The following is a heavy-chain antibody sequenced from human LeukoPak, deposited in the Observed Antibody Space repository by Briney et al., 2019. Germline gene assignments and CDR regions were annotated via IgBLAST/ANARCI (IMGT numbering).Heavy chain of an antibody. J-gene: IGHJ6*02. D-gene: IGHD1-26*01. CDR1: GFTFSSFS. V-gene: IGHV3-30*18. Sequence: GRSLRLSCAATGFTFSSFSMHWVRQAPGKGLEWVAVISYDGSNKYYADSVKGRFTISRDNSKNTLYLQMNSLRTEDTVVYYCAKGRVGANGYYYYGMDVWGQGTTVTVSS. CDR2: ISYDGSNK. CDR3: AKGRVGANGYYYYGMDV.